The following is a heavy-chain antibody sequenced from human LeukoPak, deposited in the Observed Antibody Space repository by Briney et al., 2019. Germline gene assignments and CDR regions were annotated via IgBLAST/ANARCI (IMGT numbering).Heavy chain of an antibody. J-gene: IGHJ5*02. V-gene: IGHV4-59*01. CDR3: ARDRLQLQS. Sequence: PSETLSLTCSVSDDSITMYYWTWIRQPPGKGLEWIGYVDHTGSTNFNPSLNGRVSISRDTTKNLFSLKLSSVTAADTAVYYCARDRLQLQSWGQGTLVTVSS. D-gene: IGHD5-24*01. CDR2: VDHTGST. CDR1: DDSITMYY.